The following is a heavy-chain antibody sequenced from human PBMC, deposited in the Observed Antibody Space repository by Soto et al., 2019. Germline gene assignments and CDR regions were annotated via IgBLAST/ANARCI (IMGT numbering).Heavy chain of an antibody. V-gene: IGHV3-23*01. CDR2: ISGSGSST. Sequence: GGSLRLSCAASGSTFSSYAMSWVRQAPGKGLGWVSGISGSGSSTYYADSVKGRFTISRDNSKNTLYMQMNSLRAEDTAVYYCAKNLFGYYYDSSGYYSGPSGQGTLVTVSS. J-gene: IGHJ5*02. CDR3: AKNLFGYYYDSSGYYSGP. D-gene: IGHD3-22*01. CDR1: GSTFSSYA.